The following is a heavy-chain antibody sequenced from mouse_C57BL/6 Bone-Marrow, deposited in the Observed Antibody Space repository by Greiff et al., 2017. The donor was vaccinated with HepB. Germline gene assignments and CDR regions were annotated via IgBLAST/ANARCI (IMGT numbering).Heavy chain of an antibody. CDR2: IDPENGDT. V-gene: IGHV14-4*01. J-gene: IGHJ3*01. D-gene: IGHD2-1*01. Sequence: EVQGVESGAELVRPGASVKLSCTASGFNIKDDYMHWVKQRPEQGLEWIGWIDPENGDTEYASKFQGKATITADTSSNTAYLQLSSLTSEDTAVYYCTKGNYGPWFAYWGQGTLVTVSA. CDR3: TKGNYGPWFAY. CDR1: GFNIKDDY.